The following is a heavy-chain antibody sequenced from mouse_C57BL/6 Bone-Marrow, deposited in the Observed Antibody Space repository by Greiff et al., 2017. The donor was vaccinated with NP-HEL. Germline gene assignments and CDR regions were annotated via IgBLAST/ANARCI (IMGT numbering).Heavy chain of an antibody. CDR1: GYTFTSYW. CDR2: INPSNGGT. Sequence: QVHVKQSGTELVKPGASVKLSCKASGYTFTSYWMHWVKQRPGQGLEWIGNINPSNGGTNYNEKFKSKATLTVDKSSSTAYMQLSSLTSEDSAVYYCARSGGRETGTLDYWGQGTTLTVSS. CDR3: ARSGGRETGTLDY. D-gene: IGHD4-1*01. V-gene: IGHV1-53*01. J-gene: IGHJ2*01.